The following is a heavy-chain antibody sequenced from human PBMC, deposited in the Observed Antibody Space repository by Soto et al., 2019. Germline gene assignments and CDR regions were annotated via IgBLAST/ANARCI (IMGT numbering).Heavy chain of an antibody. CDR1: GDSISSGLYY. Sequence: SETLSLTCTVSGDSISSGLYYWSWIRQHPGKGLEWIGYIYYRGSTYYSPSLKSRVTISVDTSKNQFSLKLSSVTAADTAVYYCARSVFPWGQGTLVTVSS. J-gene: IGHJ5*02. CDR3: ARSVFP. V-gene: IGHV4-31*03. CDR2: IYYRGST.